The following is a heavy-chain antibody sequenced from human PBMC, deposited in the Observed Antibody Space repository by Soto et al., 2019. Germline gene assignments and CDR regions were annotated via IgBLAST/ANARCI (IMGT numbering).Heavy chain of an antibody. J-gene: IGHJ5*02. D-gene: IGHD1-20*01. CDR2: ISGSGGST. CDR1: GFTFSNYA. V-gene: IGHV3-23*01. CDR3: DKDKVIGSPWNSLDL. Sequence: EVQLLESGGGLVQPGVSLRLSCAASGFTFSNYAMNWVRQAPGKGLEWVSGISGSGGSTYYADAEKGRFTISRDNSKNTVHLQITSQRGDATAVYYCDKDKVIGSPWNSLDLWGQGSLVTVSS.